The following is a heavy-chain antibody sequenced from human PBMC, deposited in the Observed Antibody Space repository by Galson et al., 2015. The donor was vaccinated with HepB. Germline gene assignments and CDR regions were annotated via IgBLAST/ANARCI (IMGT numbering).Heavy chain of an antibody. CDR1: GYSFTTYY. D-gene: IGHD3-3*01. CDR2: IYLGDSDT. V-gene: IGHV5-51*01. J-gene: IGHJ6*02. Sequence: QSGAEVKKPGESLKISCKGSGYSFTTYYIGWVRQMPGKGLEWMGIIYLGDSDTRYSPSFQGQVTISVDKSITTAYLQWSSLKASDTAMYYCATVWSSTNYAMDVWGQGTTVTVSS. CDR3: ATVWSSTNYAMDV.